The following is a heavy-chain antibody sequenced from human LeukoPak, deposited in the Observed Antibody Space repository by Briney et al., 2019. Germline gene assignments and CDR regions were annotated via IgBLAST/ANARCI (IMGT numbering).Heavy chain of an antibody. CDR3: AKDPGGGDYGEIYFDY. D-gene: IGHD4-17*01. CDR1: GFTFSSYW. V-gene: IGHV3-9*01. CDR2: ISWNSGSI. J-gene: IGHJ4*02. Sequence: GGSLRLSCAASGFTFSSYWMHWVRQAPGKGLEWVSGISWNSGSIGYADSVKGRFTISRDNAKNSLYLQMNSLRAEDTALYYCAKDPGGGDYGEIYFDYWGQGTLVTVSS.